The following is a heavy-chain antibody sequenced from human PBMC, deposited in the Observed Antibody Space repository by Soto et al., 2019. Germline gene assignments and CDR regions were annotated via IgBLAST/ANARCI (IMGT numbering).Heavy chain of an antibody. D-gene: IGHD2-2*01. Sequence: ASVKVSCKASGYTFTIYGISWVRQAPGQGLEWMGWISAYNGNTNYAQKLQGRVTMTTDTSTSTAYMELRSLRSDDTAVYYCARSRAAMPLDAFDIWGQGTMATVSS. CDR3: ARSRAAMPLDAFDI. J-gene: IGHJ3*02. CDR1: GYTFTIYG. V-gene: IGHV1-18*01. CDR2: ISAYNGNT.